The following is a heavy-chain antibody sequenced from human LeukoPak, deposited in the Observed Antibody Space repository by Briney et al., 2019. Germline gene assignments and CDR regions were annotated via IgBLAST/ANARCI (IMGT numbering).Heavy chain of an antibody. CDR2: ISGSGGRT. V-gene: IGHV3-23*01. D-gene: IGHD6-6*01. Sequence: PRGSLRLSCAPSGFTFSRYAMSWVRQAPGKGLEWVSAISGSGGRTYYADSVKGRFTISRDNSKNTLYLQMNSLRAEDTAVYYCAKVYSSSSTDYWGQGTLVTVSS. CDR1: GFTFSRYA. CDR3: AKVYSSSSTDY. J-gene: IGHJ4*02.